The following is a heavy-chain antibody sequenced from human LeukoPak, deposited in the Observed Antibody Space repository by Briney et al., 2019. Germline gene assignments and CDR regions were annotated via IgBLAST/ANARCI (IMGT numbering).Heavy chain of an antibody. Sequence: PGGSLRLSCAASGFTFSSYSMNWVRQAPGKGLEWVSYISSSSSTIYYADSVKGRFTISRDNAKNSLYLQMNSLRAEDTAVYYCARDLVPQIFGVVTLDYWGQGTLVTVSS. J-gene: IGHJ4*02. V-gene: IGHV3-48*01. CDR2: ISSSSSTI. CDR1: GFTFSSYS. CDR3: ARDLVPQIFGVVTLDY. D-gene: IGHD3-3*01.